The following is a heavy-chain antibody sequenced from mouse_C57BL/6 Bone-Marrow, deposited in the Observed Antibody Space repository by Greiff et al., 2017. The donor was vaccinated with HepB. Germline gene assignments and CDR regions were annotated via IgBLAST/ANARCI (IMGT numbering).Heavy chain of an antibody. CDR3: ARKGEPYSFDA. CDR2: IYPGSGNT. Sequence: VQVVESGAELVRPGASVKLSCKASGYTFTDYYINWVKQRPGQGLEWIARIYPGSGNTYYNEKFKGKATLTAEKSSSNAYMQLSSLTSEVSDVYFCARKGEPYSFDAWGQGTSLTVS. J-gene: IGHJ2*02. CDR1: GYTFTDYY. V-gene: IGHV1-76*01.